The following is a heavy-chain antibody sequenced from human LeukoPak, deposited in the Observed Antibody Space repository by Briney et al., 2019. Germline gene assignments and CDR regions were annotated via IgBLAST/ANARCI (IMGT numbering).Heavy chain of an antibody. V-gene: IGHV1-2*02. D-gene: IGHD4-17*01. Sequence: ASVKVSCKASGYTFTGYYIHWVRQAPGQGLEWMGWMNPNSGATNYAQKFQGRVTMTRDTSISTAYMELSRLKSDDTALNYCARVRGDSSAPAFNWFAPWGQGTLVTVSS. J-gene: IGHJ5*02. CDR1: GYTFTGYY. CDR2: MNPNSGAT. CDR3: ARVRGDSSAPAFNWFAP.